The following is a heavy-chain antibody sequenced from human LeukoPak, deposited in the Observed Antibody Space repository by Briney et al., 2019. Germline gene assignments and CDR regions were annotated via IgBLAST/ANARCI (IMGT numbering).Heavy chain of an antibody. CDR3: AKDSGIAVAGTLRAFDI. V-gene: IGHV3-74*01. Sequence: PGGSLRLSCAASGFSFSSYWMHWVRQAPGKGLVWVSRINSNGRSTSYADSVKGRFTISRDNSKNTLYLQMNSLRAEDTAVYYCAKDSGIAVAGTLRAFDIWGQGTMVTVSS. J-gene: IGHJ3*02. D-gene: IGHD6-19*01. CDR2: INSNGRST. CDR1: GFSFSSYW.